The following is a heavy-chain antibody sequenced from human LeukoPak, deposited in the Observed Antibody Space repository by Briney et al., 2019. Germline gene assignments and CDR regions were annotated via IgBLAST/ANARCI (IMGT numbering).Heavy chain of an antibody. Sequence: GGSLRLSCAASGYTFSSHAMSWVRQAPGKGLEWASAISSGGSGTYYTDSVKGRFTISRDNSENTLYLQMSSLRAEDTAVYYCARRTAGATRAFDFWGQGTLVTVSS. D-gene: IGHD1-1*01. V-gene: IGHV3-23*01. J-gene: IGHJ3*01. CDR3: ARRTAGATRAFDF. CDR2: ISSGGSGT. CDR1: GYTFSSHA.